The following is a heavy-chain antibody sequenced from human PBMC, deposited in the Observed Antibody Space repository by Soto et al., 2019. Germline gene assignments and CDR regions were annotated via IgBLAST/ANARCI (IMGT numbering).Heavy chain of an antibody. CDR2: IIPIFNST. J-gene: IGHJ4*02. D-gene: IGHD2-2*02. CDR3: AREGRGKKAGYNGLVSLGY. Sequence: QVQLVQSGAEVKTPGSSRKVSCKVSGSRFSNYVISWVRQAPGHGLEWVGRIIPIFNSTKYAQSFQGRVTITADKSTSTAALELSSLRSDDTAVYYCAREGRGKKAGYNGLVSLGYWGQGTLVTVYS. CDR1: GSRFSNYV. V-gene: IGHV1-69*06.